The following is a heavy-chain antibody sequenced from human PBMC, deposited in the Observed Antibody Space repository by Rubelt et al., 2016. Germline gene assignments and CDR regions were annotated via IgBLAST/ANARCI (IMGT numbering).Heavy chain of an antibody. Sequence: QVQLQQWGAGLLKPSETLSLTCAVYGGSFSGYYWSWIRQPPGKGLEWLALIYWDDDKRYSPSLKRRPPITKDTCKTQGVLTMCNMDPVDTATDYCARDSYGGNSGDHWGQGTLVTVSS. V-gene: IGHV4-34*01. D-gene: IGHD4-23*01. CDR1: GGSFSGYY. CDR3: ARDSYGGNSGDH. J-gene: IGHJ4*02. CDR2: IYWDDDK.